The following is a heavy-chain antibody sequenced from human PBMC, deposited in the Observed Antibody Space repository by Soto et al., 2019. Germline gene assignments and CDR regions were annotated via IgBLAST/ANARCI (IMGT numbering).Heavy chain of an antibody. J-gene: IGHJ6*02. CDR1: GYTFTAYH. CDR3: ARNMDYYYGRGSGNGHGV. CDR2: INRKFGHT. V-gene: IGHV1-2*02. Sequence: QVQLVQSGAEVKEPGDSVRVSCEASGYTFTAYHIHWVRQAPGQGLEWMGWINRKFGHTTYAQDFQGRVSMTRDMSISTVYMELSRLTSDDTAIYYCARNMDYYYGRGSGNGHGVWGQGTTVTVFS. D-gene: IGHD3-10*02.